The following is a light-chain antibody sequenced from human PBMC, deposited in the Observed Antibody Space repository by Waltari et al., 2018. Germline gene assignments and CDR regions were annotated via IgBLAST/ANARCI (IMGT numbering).Light chain of an antibody. J-gene: IGKJ5*01. CDR3: QQRSNWSIT. Sequence: IVLTQPPATLSLSPGDRATLSCRASQCVSSYLDWYQQKPGQAPRLLIYDASTRPTGIPARFSGSGSGTDFTLTISSLEPEDVAVYYCQQRSNWSITFGQGTRLEIK. CDR2: DAS. CDR1: QCVSSY. V-gene: IGKV3-11*01.